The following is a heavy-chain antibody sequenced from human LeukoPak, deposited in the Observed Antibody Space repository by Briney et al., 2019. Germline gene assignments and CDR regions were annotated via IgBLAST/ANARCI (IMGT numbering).Heavy chain of an antibody. CDR3: AKEANSGRYYYYGMDV. V-gene: IGHV3-23*01. CDR2: ISGSGGST. CDR1: GFTFSSYA. Sequence: GGSLRLSCAASGFTFSSYAMSWVRQAPGKGLEWVSAISGSGGSTYYADSVKGRFTISRDNSKNTLYLQMNSLRAEDTAVYYCAKEANSGRYYYYGMDVWGQGTTATVSS. D-gene: IGHD2-15*01. J-gene: IGHJ6*02.